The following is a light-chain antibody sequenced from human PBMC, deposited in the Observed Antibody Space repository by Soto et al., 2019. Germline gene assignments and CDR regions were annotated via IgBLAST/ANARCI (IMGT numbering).Light chain of an antibody. CDR1: SSDVGGYNY. CDR3: AAWDDSLNALL. Sequence: QSVLTQPPSASGSPGQSVAISCTGTSSDVGGYNYVSWYQQHPGKAPKLMIYEVNKRPSGVPDRFSGSKSGNTASLTVSGLQAEDEADYYCAAWDDSLNALLFGGGTKLTVL. CDR2: EVN. J-gene: IGLJ3*02. V-gene: IGLV2-8*01.